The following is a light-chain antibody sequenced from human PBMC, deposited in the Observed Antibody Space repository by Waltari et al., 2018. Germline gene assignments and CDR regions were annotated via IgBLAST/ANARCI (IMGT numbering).Light chain of an antibody. Sequence: QSVLTQPPSASGAPGQWVTISCSGSTSNIGNNYVYWYQNLPGTAPKLLVSMNDRRPSGVPDRYSGSKSGTSASLAISGLRSEDEADYYCASWDGALTGVVFGGGTRLTVL. CDR3: ASWDGALTGVV. V-gene: IGLV1-47*01. CDR2: MND. CDR1: TSNIGNNY. J-gene: IGLJ2*01.